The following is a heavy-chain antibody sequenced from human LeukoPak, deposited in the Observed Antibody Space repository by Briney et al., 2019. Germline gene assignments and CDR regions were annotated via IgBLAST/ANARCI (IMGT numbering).Heavy chain of an antibody. J-gene: IGHJ6*04. D-gene: IGHD3-10*02. CDR1: GFTVSSNY. CDR3: AELGITMIGGV. V-gene: IGHV3-53*01. Sequence: GGSLRLSCAASGFTVSSNYMSWVRQAPGKGLEWVSVIYSGGATYYTDSVKGRFTISRDNAKNSLYLQMNSLRAEDTAVYYCAELGITMIGGVWGKGTTVTISS. CDR2: IYSGGAT.